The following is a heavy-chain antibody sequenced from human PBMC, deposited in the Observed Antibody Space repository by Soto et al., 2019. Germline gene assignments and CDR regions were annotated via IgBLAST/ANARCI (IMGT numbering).Heavy chain of an antibody. Sequence: RGESLKISCKGSGYSFTSYWIGWVRQMPGKGLEWMGIIYPGDSDTRYSPSFQGQVTISADKSISTAYLQWSSLKASDTAMYYCAKSRKGTYYDFWSGYYGPFDYWGQGTLVTVSS. J-gene: IGHJ4*02. CDR1: GYSFTSYW. D-gene: IGHD3-3*01. V-gene: IGHV5-51*01. CDR2: IYPGDSDT. CDR3: AKSRKGTYYDFWSGYYGPFDY.